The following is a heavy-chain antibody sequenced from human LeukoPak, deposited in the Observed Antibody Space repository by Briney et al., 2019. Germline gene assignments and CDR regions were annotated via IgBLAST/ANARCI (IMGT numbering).Heavy chain of an antibody. CDR3: ARDLSGGGLDY. CDR2: ISSNGGST. Sequence: GGSLRLSCAASGFTFSVSVMHWVRQAPGKGLEYVSVISSNGGSTSYANSVKGRYTISRDNSKNTLYLQMGSLRAEDMAVYYCARDLSGGGLDYWGQGTLVTVSS. J-gene: IGHJ4*02. CDR1: GFTFSVSV. V-gene: IGHV3-64*01. D-gene: IGHD3-10*01.